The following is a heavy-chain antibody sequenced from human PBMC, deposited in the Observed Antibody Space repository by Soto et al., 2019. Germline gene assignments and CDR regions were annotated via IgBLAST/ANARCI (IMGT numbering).Heavy chain of an antibody. V-gene: IGHV4-59*01. CDR2: IYYSGST. D-gene: IGHD3-10*01. CDR3: ARDPGVRGVIIPYGIDV. CDR1: GGSISSYY. Sequence: PSETLSLTCTVSGGSISSYYWSWIRQPPGKGLEWIGYIYYSGSTNYNPSLKSRVTISVDTSKNQFSLKLSSVTAADTAVYYCARDPGVRGVIIPYGIDVWGQGTTVT. J-gene: IGHJ6*02.